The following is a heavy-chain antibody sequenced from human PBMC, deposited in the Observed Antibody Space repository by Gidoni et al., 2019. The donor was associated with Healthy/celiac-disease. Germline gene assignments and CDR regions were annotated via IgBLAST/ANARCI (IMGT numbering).Heavy chain of an antibody. CDR1: GFTFSSSA. D-gene: IGHD5-18*01. CDR2: ISYDGSNK. J-gene: IGHJ3*02. V-gene: IGHV3-30-3*01. Sequence: QVQLVESGGGVVQPGRSLRLSCAASGFTFSSSAMHWVRQAPGKGLEWVAVISYDGSNKYYADSVKGRFTISRDNSKNTLYLQMNSLRAEDTAVYYCARVRIKAAMALDAFDIWGQGTMVTVSS. CDR3: ARVRIKAAMALDAFDI.